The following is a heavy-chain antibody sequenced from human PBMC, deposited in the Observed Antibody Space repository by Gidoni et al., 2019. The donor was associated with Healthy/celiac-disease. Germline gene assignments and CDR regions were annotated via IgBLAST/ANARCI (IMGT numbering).Heavy chain of an antibody. J-gene: IGHJ4*02. CDR2: ISWNSVRI. CDR3: AKESGYYFYFDY. V-gene: IGHV3-9*01. Sequence: EVQLVESGGGLVQPGRSQRRSWSASGFAFDAYAMPWVRQAPGKGLEWVSGISWNSVRIGYADSVKGRFTISRDNAKNSLYLQMNSLRAEDTALYYCAKESGYYFYFDYWGQGTLVTVSS. D-gene: IGHD3-3*01. CDR1: GFAFDAYA.